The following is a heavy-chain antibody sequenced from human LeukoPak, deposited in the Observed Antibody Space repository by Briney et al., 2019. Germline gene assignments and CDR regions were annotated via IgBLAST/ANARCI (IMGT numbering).Heavy chain of an antibody. V-gene: IGHV4-34*01. CDR1: GGSFSGYY. J-gene: IGHJ4*02. CDR3: ARHTYGSGSYFSF. CDR2: INHSGST. D-gene: IGHD3-10*01. Sequence: TSETLSLTCAVYGGSFSGYYWSWIRQPPGKGLEWIGEINHSGSTNYNPSLKSRVTISVDTSKNQFSLKLSSVTAADTAVYYCARHTYGSGSYFSFWGQGTLVTVSS.